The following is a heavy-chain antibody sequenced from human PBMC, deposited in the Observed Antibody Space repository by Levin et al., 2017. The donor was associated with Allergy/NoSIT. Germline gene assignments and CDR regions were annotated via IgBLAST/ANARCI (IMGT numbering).Heavy chain of an antibody. D-gene: IGHD2-15*01. V-gene: IGHV3-30-3*01. J-gene: IGHJ4*02. CDR2: ISYDGSNK. CDR1: GFTFSSYA. CDR3: ARETSVAAPFDY. Sequence: GESLKISCAASGFTFSSYAMHWVRQAPGKGLEWVAVISYDGSNKYYADSVKGRFTISRDNSKNTLYLQMNSLRAEDTAVYYCARETSVAAPFDYWGQGTLVTVSS.